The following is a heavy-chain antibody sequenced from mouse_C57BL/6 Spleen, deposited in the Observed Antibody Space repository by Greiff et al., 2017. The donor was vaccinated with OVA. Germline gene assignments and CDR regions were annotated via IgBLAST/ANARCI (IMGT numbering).Heavy chain of an antibody. V-gene: IGHV1-64*01. Sequence: QVQLQQPGAELVKPGASVKLSCKASGYTFTSYWMHWVKQRPGQGLEWIGMIHPNSGSTNYNEKFTSQATLTVDKSSSTAYMQLRSLTSEDSAVYYCARAIYYFDVWGTGTTVTVSS. CDR2: IHPNSGST. CDR3: ARAIYYFDV. J-gene: IGHJ1*03. CDR1: GYTFTSYW. D-gene: IGHD1-1*01.